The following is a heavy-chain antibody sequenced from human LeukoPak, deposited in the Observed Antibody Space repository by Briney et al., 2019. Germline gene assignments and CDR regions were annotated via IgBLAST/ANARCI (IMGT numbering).Heavy chain of an antibody. CDR2: ISWKRGSI. V-gene: IGHV3-9*01. J-gene: IGHJ4*02. D-gene: IGHD2-2*01. CDR1: GFTFDDYA. CDR3: AKGYCSSISCHADY. Sequence: PGGSLRLSCAASGFTFDDYAMHWVRQAPGKGLEWVSGISWKRGSIGYADSVKGRFTISRDNAKMSLYLQMNSLRAEDTALYYCAKGYCSSISCHADYWGQGTLVTASS.